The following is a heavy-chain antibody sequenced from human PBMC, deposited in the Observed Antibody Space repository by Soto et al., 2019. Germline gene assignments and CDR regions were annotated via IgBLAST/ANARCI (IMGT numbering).Heavy chain of an antibody. CDR3: ARGDMEYSSPGDY. J-gene: IGHJ4*02. CDR1: GFTFSSYA. CDR2: ISGSGGST. V-gene: IGHV3-23*01. D-gene: IGHD6-6*01. Sequence: GGSLRLSCAASGFTFSSYAMSWVRQAPGKGLEWVSAISGSGGSTYYADSVKGRFTISRDNSKNTLYLQMNSLRAEDTAVYYCARGDMEYSSPGDYWGQGTLVTVSS.